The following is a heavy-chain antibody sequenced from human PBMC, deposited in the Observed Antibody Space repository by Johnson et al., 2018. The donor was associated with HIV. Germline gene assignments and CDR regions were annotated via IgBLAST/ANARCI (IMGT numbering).Heavy chain of an antibody. CDR3: ARAQVLADDVFNI. CDR2: IKSDGGST. D-gene: IGHD4/OR15-4a*01. V-gene: IGHV3-74*02. CDR1: GFTFDDYA. Sequence: VQLVESGGGVVQPGRSLRLSCAASGFTFDDYAMHCVRQAPGKGLVWVSRIKSDGGSTSYADFGKGRFTISRDNAKSALYLQMNSLRAEDTAVYFCARAQVLADDVFNIWGQGTMVTVSS. J-gene: IGHJ3*02.